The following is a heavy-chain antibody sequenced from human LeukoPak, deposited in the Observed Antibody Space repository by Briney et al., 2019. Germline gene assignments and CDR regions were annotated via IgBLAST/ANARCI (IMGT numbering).Heavy chain of an antibody. J-gene: IGHJ5*02. CDR2: INHSGNT. CDR1: GGSFSGYY. D-gene: IGHD2-8*01. V-gene: IGHV4-34*01. Sequence: PSETLSLTYAVYGGSFSGYYWSWIRQPPGKGLEWIGEINHSGNTNYNPSLKSRVTISVDTSKIQLSLMMSSVTAADTAVYYCARGGGTSWFDPWGQGTLVTVSS. CDR3: ARGGGTSWFDP.